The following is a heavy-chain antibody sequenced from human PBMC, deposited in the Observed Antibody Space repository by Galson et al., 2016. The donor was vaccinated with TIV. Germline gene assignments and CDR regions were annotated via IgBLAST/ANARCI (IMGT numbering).Heavy chain of an antibody. CDR3: AGVGTVVRGAGDY. CDR2: ISSSSTYI. D-gene: IGHD3-10*01. Sequence: SLRLSCAASGFIFSSYSMNWVRQAPGKGLEWVSSISSSSTYIYYADSVQGRFTISRDNNKKSLYLQMNSLRVEDTAGYYCAGVGTVVRGAGDYWGPGTLVTVSS. CDR1: GFIFSSYS. V-gene: IGHV3-21*01. J-gene: IGHJ4*02.